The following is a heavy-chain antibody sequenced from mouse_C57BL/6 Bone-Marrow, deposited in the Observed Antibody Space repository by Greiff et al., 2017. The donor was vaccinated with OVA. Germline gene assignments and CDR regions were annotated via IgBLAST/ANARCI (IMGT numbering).Heavy chain of an antibody. CDR1: GYSITSDY. CDR2: ISYSGSN. J-gene: IGHJ2*01. CDR3: ARYGGYYYFDY. Sequence: EVKLEESGPGLAKPSQTLSLTCSVTGYSITSDYWNWIRKFPGNNLEYMGYISYSGSNYYNPSLKSRISITRYTSKNPYYLQLNSVTTEDTATYYCARYGGYYYFDYWGQGTTLTGSS. V-gene: IGHV3-8*01. D-gene: IGHD2-3*01.